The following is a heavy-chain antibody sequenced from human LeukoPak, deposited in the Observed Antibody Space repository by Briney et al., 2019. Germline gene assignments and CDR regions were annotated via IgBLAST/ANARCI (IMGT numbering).Heavy chain of an antibody. CDR1: GFTFSSYW. D-gene: IGHD2/OR15-2a*01. CDR3: AREEYRNAY. V-gene: IGHV3-7*01. Sequence: PGGSLRLSCAASGFTFSSYWMSWVRQAPGKGLEWVASIKQDGSKKYYVDSVKGRFTISRDNAKNSLYLQMNRLRAEDTAVYCGAREEYRNAYWGQGNLVAVSS. CDR2: IKQDGSKK. J-gene: IGHJ4*02.